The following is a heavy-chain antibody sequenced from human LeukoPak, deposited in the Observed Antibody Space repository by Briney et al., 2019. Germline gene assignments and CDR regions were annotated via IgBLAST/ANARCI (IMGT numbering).Heavy chain of an antibody. J-gene: IGHJ6*03. Sequence: GGSLRLSCAASGFTFSSYAMSWVRQAPGKGLEWVSAISGSGGSTYYADSVKGRFTISRDNAKNTLYLQMNSLRAEDTAVYYCARRGIAARQYYYYYMDVWGKGTTVTVSS. CDR2: ISGSGGST. CDR3: ARRGIAARQYYYYYMDV. V-gene: IGHV3-23*01. CDR1: GFTFSSYA. D-gene: IGHD6-6*01.